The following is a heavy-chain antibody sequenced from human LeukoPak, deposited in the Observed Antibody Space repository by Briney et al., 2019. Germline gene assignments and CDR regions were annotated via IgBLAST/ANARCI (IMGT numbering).Heavy chain of an antibody. J-gene: IGHJ4*02. V-gene: IGHV1-24*01. CDR1: GYTLTELS. Sequence: ASVKVSCKVSGYTLTELSMHWVRQAPGKGLEWMGGFDPEDGETIYAQKFQGRVTMTEDTSTDTAYMELSSLRSEDPAVYYCATGRWQYYDSSGYTVDWGQGTLVTVSS. CDR3: ATGRWQYYDSSGYTVD. D-gene: IGHD3-22*01. CDR2: FDPEDGET.